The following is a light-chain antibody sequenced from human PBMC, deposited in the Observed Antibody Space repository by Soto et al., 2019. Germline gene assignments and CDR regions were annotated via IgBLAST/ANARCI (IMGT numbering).Light chain of an antibody. V-gene: IGLV1-47*01. CDR3: AAWDDSLNGVV. J-gene: IGLJ2*01. CDR2: SNN. Sequence: QSVLTQPPSASGTPGQTVTVSCSGSSSNVGINHVFWYQQLPGTAPKLLIYSNNQRPSGVPDRFSGSKSGTSASLAISGFRSEDEADYYCAAWDDSLNGVVFGGGTKVTVL. CDR1: SSNVGINH.